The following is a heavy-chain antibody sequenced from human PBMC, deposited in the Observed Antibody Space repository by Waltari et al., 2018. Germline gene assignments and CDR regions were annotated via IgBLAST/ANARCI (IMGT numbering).Heavy chain of an antibody. J-gene: IGHJ4*02. D-gene: IGHD2-15*01. CDR2: ISDSGDST. Sequence: EVQLVESGGDLVQPGGSLRLSCAASGFSFSSYYRPWVRQAPGKGLEYISSISDSGDSTYYADSVKGRFTTSRDNSQNMLYLQMGSLRVEDTAVYYCARENGPYCSGGSCSWHGIDYWGQGTLVTVSS. CDR3: ARENGPYCSGGSCSWHGIDY. CDR1: GFSFSSYY. V-gene: IGHV3-64*07.